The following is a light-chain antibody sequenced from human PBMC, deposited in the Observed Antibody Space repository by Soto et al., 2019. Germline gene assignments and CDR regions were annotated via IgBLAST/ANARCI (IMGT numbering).Light chain of an antibody. CDR3: LLYYGSAQRV. CDR2: STI. Sequence: QAVVTQEPSLTVSPGGTVTLTYASSTGAVTNDYYPSWFQQRPGQPPRALIYSTINKHSWTPARFSGSLLGDKAALTVSGVQPEDEAVYYCLLYYGSAQRVFGTGTKV. CDR1: TGAVTNDYY. V-gene: IGLV7-43*01. J-gene: IGLJ1*01.